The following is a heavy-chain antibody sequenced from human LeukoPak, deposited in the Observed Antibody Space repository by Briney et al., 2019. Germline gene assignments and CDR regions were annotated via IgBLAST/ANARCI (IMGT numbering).Heavy chain of an antibody. V-gene: IGHV3-7*03. CDR3: ARVGGRYFDWSPIDY. D-gene: IGHD3-9*01. CDR1: GFTFSSYG. Sequence: GGTLRLSCAASGFTFSSYGMSWVRQAPGKGLEWVANIKQDGSEKYYVDSVKGRFTISRDNAKNSLYLQMNSLRAEDTALYYCARVGGRYFDWSPIDYWGQGTLVTVSS. CDR2: IKQDGSEK. J-gene: IGHJ4*02.